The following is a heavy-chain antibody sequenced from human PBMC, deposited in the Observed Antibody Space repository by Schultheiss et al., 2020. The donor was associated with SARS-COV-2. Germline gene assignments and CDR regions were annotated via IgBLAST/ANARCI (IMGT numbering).Heavy chain of an antibody. CDR1: GGSISSYY. Sequence: SETLSLTCTVSGGSISSYYWSWIRQPPGKGLEWIGYIYYSGSTYYNPSLKSRVTISVDTSKNQFSLKLSSVTAADTAVYYCASYQADTAMVTALGIDYWGQGTLVTVSS. D-gene: IGHD5-18*01. CDR2: IYYSGST. CDR3: ASYQADTAMVTALGIDY. V-gene: IGHV4-59*08. J-gene: IGHJ4*02.